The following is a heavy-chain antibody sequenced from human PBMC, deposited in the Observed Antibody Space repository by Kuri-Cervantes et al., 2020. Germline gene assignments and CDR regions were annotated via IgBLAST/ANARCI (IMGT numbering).Heavy chain of an antibody. J-gene: IGHJ6*02. CDR2: IGTAGDT. Sequence: ETLSLTCAASGFTFSSYDMHWVRQATGKGLECVSAIGTAGDTYYPGSVKGRFTISRENAKNSLYLQMNSLRAGDTAVYYCARANYDILTPPAQNYYYGMDVWGQGTTVTVSS. CDR1: GFTFSSYD. V-gene: IGHV3-13*01. D-gene: IGHD3-9*01. CDR3: ARANYDILTPPAQNYYYGMDV.